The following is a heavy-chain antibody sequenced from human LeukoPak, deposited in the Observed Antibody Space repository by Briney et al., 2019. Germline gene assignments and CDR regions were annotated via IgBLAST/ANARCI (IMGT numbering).Heavy chain of an antibody. J-gene: IGHJ3*02. V-gene: IGHV4-28*01. D-gene: IGHD3-22*01. CDR3: ARTLIFDNRHRGAFDI. CDR1: GYSISRSNW. CDR2: IYHSRST. Sequence: EPSDTLSLTCDVSGYSISRSNWWGWIRQPPGKGLEWIGYIYHSRSTYYNPSLRGRVTMSQDTSKNQFSLKLSSVTAVDTAVYYCARTLIFDNRHRGAFDIWGQGTMVTVSS.